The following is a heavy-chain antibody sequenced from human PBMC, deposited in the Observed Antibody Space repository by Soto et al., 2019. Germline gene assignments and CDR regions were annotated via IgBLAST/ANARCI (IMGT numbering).Heavy chain of an antibody. CDR1: GGSFSGYY. Sequence: SETLSLTCAVYGGSFSGYYWSWIRQPPGKGLEWIGEINHSGSTNYNPSLKSRVTISVDTSKNQFSLKLSSVTAADTAVYYCARSRAYYDLWSGYPYFDYWGQGTLVTVSS. V-gene: IGHV4-34*01. CDR3: ARSRAYYDLWSGYPYFDY. J-gene: IGHJ4*02. D-gene: IGHD3-3*01. CDR2: INHSGST.